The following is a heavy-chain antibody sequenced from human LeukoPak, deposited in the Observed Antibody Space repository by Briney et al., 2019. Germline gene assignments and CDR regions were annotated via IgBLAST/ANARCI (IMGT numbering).Heavy chain of an antibody. V-gene: IGHV4-59*08. Sequence: SETLSLTCTVSGGSISSYYWSWIRQPPERGLEWIGYIYYSGSTNYNPSLKSRVTISVDTSKNQFSLKLSSVTAADTAVYYCARSVGRYSGYVDYWGQGTLVTVSS. CDR3: ARSVGRYSGYVDY. J-gene: IGHJ4*02. CDR2: IYYSGST. CDR1: GGSISSYY. D-gene: IGHD5-12*01.